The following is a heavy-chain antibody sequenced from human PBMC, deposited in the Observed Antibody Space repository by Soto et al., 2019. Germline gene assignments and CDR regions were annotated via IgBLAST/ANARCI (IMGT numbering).Heavy chain of an antibody. CDR2: INAGNGNT. D-gene: IGHD2-2*01. CDR1: GYTFTSYA. Sequence: ASVKVSCKASGYTFTSYAMHWVRQAPGQRLEWMGWINAGNGNTKYSQKFQGRVTITRDTSASTAYMELSSLRSEDTAVYYCVRGRRLSTLFHLWGIVSLLIVSS. J-gene: IGHJ2*01. V-gene: IGHV1-3*01. CDR3: VRGRRLSTLFHL.